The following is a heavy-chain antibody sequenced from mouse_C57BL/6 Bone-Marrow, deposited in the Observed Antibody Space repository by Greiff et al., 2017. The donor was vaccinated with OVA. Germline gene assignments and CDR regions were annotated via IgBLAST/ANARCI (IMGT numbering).Heavy chain of an antibody. Sequence: QVQLQQSGAELVRPGTSVKVSCKASGYAFTNYLIELVKQRPGQGLEWIGVINPGSGGPNYNAKFKGKATLTADKSSSTAYMQLSSLTSEDSAVYFGSRPYRSSAYYYAMDYWGQGTSVTVSS. CDR3: SRPYRSSAYYYAMDY. V-gene: IGHV1-54*01. CDR2: INPGSGGP. CDR1: GYAFTNYL. J-gene: IGHJ4*01. D-gene: IGHD1-1*01.